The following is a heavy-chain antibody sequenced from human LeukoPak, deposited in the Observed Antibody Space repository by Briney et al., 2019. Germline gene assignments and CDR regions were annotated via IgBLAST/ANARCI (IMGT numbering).Heavy chain of an antibody. J-gene: IGHJ6*03. Sequence: GASVKVSCKASGYTFTSYGISWVRQAPGQGLEWMGWISAYNGNTNYAQKLQGRVTMTTDTSTSTAYMELRSLRSDDTAIYYCAREKPEYYYYYIDVWGKGTTVTVSS. CDR1: GYTFTSYG. CDR3: AREKPEYYYYYIDV. V-gene: IGHV1-18*01. CDR2: ISAYNGNT.